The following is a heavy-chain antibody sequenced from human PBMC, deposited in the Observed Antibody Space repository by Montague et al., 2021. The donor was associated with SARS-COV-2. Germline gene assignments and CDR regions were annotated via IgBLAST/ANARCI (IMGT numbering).Heavy chain of an antibody. V-gene: IGHV4-31*03. CDR2: IYYSGST. Sequence: TLSLTCTVSGGSISSGGYYWSWIRQHPGKGLKWIGYIYYSGSTYYNPSLKSRVTISVDTSKNQFSLKLRSVTAADTAVYYCARARITMIVVVNAFDIWGQGTMVTVSS. J-gene: IGHJ3*02. CDR3: ARARITMIVVVNAFDI. D-gene: IGHD3-22*01. CDR1: GGSISSGGYY.